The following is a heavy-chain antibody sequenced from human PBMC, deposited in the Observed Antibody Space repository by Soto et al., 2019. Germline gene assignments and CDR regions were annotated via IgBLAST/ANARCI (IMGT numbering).Heavy chain of an antibody. J-gene: IGHJ4*02. CDR2: ISYDGTNK. D-gene: IGHD3-10*01. Sequence: QVQLVESGGGVVQPGRSLRLSCAASGFTFSSYAMYWVRQAPGKGLEWVAVISYDGTNKYYADSVKGRFTISRDNSKNTLYLQINSLRAEDTAVYYCARDTLGYYFDYWGQGTLVTVSS. CDR3: ARDTLGYYFDY. V-gene: IGHV3-30-3*01. CDR1: GFTFSSYA.